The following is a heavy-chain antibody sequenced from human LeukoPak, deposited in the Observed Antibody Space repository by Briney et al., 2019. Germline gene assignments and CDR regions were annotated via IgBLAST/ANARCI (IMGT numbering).Heavy chain of an antibody. J-gene: IGHJ4*02. CDR2: ISYDGSNK. CDR3: ATVSGGYYFDY. D-gene: IGHD3-22*01. Sequence: GGSLRLSCAASGFTFSSYGMHWVRQAPGKGLEWVAVISYDGSNKYYADSVKGRFTISIDNSKNTLYLQMNSLRAEDTAVYSCATVSGGYYFDYWGQGTLVTVSS. CDR1: GFTFSSYG. V-gene: IGHV3-30*03.